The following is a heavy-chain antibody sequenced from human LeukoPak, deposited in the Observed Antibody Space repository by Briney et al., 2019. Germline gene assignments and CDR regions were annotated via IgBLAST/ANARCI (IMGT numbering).Heavy chain of an antibody. Sequence: GGSLRLSCTASGFTFSSYWMHWVRQAPGKGLVWVSRINSDGSSTTYADSVKGRFTISRDNAKNTLYLQMNSLRAEDTAVYYCARVIWYDSCFDYWGQGTLVTVSS. CDR3: ARVIWYDSCFDY. CDR1: GFTFSSYW. D-gene: IGHD3-22*01. CDR2: INSDGSST. V-gene: IGHV3-74*01. J-gene: IGHJ4*02.